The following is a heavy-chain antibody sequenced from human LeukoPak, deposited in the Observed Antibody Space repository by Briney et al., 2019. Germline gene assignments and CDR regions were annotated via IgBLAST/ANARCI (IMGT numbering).Heavy chain of an antibody. CDR2: ISYDGSNK. CDR3: AKGGARGYSITAVYDY. CDR1: GFTFSSYG. Sequence: GRSLRLSCAASGFTFSSYGMHWVRQAPGKRLEWVAVISYDGSNKYYADSVKGRFTISRDNSKNTLYLQMNSLRAEDTAVYYCAKGGARGYSITAVYDYWGQGTLVTVSS. D-gene: IGHD5-18*01. V-gene: IGHV3-30*18. J-gene: IGHJ4*02.